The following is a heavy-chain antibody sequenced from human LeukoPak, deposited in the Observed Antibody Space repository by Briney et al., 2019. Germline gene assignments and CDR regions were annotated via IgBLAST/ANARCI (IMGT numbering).Heavy chain of an antibody. Sequence: GGSLRLSCAASGFTVSSDYMIWVRQAPGKGLEWVSVIYSTGTPYYADSVKGRFTISRDTSKNTLYLQMNRLGADDTAVYYCAKVRGSSGWRPDYWGQGTLVTVSS. CDR1: GFTVSSDY. CDR3: AKVRGSSGWRPDY. V-gene: IGHV3-66*01. J-gene: IGHJ4*02. D-gene: IGHD6-19*01. CDR2: IYSTGTP.